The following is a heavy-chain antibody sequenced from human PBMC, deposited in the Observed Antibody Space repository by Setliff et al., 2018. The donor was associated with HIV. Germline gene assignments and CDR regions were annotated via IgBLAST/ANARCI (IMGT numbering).Heavy chain of an antibody. D-gene: IGHD2-15*01. CDR3: ARDDPPGGNDY. CDR2: INTTSSPM. CDR1: GFTFTSYE. Sequence: GGSLRLSCVASGFTFTSYEFNWVRRAPGKGLEWVSYINTTSSPMYYADSVKGRFTISRDNSKNSVYLKMNSLRAEDTAIYYCARDDPPGGNDYWGQGTLVTVSS. V-gene: IGHV3-48*03. J-gene: IGHJ4*02.